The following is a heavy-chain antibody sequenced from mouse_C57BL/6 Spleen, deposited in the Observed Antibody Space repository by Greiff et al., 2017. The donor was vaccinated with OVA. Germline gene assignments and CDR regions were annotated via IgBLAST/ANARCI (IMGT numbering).Heavy chain of an antibody. J-gene: IGHJ2*01. V-gene: IGHV7-3*01. D-gene: IGHD3-2*02. CDR3: AREVSSGYFDY. CDR2: IRNKANGYTT. Sequence: EVKLMESGGGLVQPGGSLSLSCAASGFTFTDYYMSWVRQPPGKALEWLGFIRNKANGYTTEYSASVKGRFTISRDNSQSILYLQMNALRAEDSATYDCAREVSSGYFDYWGQGTTLTVSS. CDR1: GFTFTDYY.